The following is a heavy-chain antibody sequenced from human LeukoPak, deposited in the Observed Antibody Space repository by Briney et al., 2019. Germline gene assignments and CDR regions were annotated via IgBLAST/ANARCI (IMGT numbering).Heavy chain of an antibody. V-gene: IGHV3-21*01. CDR3: ARDKVVRGVIIAWDY. CDR2: ISSSSSYI. J-gene: IGHJ4*02. D-gene: IGHD3-10*01. CDR1: GFTFSSYS. Sequence: GGSLRLSCAASGFTFSSYSMNWVRQAPGKGLEWVSSISSSSSYIYYADSVKGRFTISRDNAKNSLYLQMNSLRAEDTAVYYCARDKVVRGVIIAWDYWGQGTLVTVSS.